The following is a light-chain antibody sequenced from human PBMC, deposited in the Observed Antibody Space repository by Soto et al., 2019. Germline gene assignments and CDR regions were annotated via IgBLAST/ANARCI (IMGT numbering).Light chain of an antibody. CDR3: QQYNSYSPT. CDR2: DAS. CDR1: QSISSW. V-gene: IGKV1-5*01. J-gene: IGKJ1*01. Sequence: DIQMTQSPSTLSASVGDRVTITCRASQSISSWLAWYQQKPGKAPKLLIHDASSLESGVPSRFSGSGSGTEFTLTISSLQPDDFATYYCQQYNSYSPTFGQGTKVDI.